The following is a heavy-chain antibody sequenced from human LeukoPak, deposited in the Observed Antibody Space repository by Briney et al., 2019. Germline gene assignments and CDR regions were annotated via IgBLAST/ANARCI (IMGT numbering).Heavy chain of an antibody. J-gene: IGHJ6*03. CDR1: GYTFTGYY. D-gene: IGHD1-26*01. V-gene: IGHV1-2*02. Sequence: GASVKVSCKASGYTFTGYYMHWVRQAPGQGLEWMGWINPNSGGTNYAQKFQGRVTITADESTSTAYMELSSLRSEDTAAYYCARDQLRVGATHYYYYYMDVWGKGTTVTISS. CDR2: INPNSGGT. CDR3: ARDQLRVGATHYYYYYMDV.